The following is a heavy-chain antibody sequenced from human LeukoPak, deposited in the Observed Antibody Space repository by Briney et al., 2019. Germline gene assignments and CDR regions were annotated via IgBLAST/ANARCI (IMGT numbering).Heavy chain of an antibody. CDR3: ARSDAIRGSGWYYFDY. V-gene: IGHV3-21*01. CDR1: GFTFSSYS. Sequence: GGSLRLSCAASGFTFSSYSMNWVRQAPGKGLEWVSSISSSSSYIYYADSVKGRFTISRDNAKNSLYLQMNSLRAEDTAVYYCARSDAIRGSGWYYFDYWGQGTLVTVSS. D-gene: IGHD6-19*01. J-gene: IGHJ4*02. CDR2: ISSSSSYI.